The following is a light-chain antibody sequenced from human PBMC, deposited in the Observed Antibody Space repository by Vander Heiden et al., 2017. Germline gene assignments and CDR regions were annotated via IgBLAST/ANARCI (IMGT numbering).Light chain of an antibody. Sequence: DIQMTQSPSSLSASVCDRVTITCQASQDLSNYLNWYQQKPGKAPKLLIYDASNLETGVPSRFSGSGSGTDFTFTISSVQPEDIATYYCQQYDNLPITFGLGTRLEIK. J-gene: IGKJ5*01. V-gene: IGKV1-33*01. CDR2: DAS. CDR3: QQYDNLPIT. CDR1: QDLSNY.